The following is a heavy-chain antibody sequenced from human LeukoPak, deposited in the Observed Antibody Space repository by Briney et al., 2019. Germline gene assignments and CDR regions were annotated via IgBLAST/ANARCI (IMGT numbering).Heavy chain of an antibody. Sequence: SGGSLRLSCAASGFTFSSYAMSWVRQAPGKGLEWVSAISGSGGSTYYADSVKGRFTISRDNSKNTLYLQMNSLRAEDTAVYYCAKLGYCSSTSCRSGYSGYDNFDYWGQGTLVTVSS. D-gene: IGHD2-2*01. CDR1: GFTFSSYA. CDR3: AKLGYCSSTSCRSGYSGYDNFDY. CDR2: ISGSGGST. V-gene: IGHV3-23*01. J-gene: IGHJ4*02.